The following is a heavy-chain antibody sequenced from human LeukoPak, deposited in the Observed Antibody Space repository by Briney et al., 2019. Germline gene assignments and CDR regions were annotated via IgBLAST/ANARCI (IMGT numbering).Heavy chain of an antibody. CDR3: ARDPYGDYPDY. CDR2: ISYDGSNK. D-gene: IGHD4-17*01. J-gene: IGHJ4*02. CDR1: GFTLSSYA. Sequence: GGSLRLSCAASGFTLSSYAMHWVRQAPGKGLEWVAVISYDGSNKYYADSVKGRFTISRDNSKNTLYLQMNSLRAEDTAVYYCARDPYGDYPDYWGQGTLVTVSS. V-gene: IGHV3-30-3*01.